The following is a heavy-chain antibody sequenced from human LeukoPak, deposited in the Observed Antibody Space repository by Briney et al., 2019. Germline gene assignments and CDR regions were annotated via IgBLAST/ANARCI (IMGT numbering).Heavy chain of an antibody. V-gene: IGHV4-39*01. CDR3: ARALHYYEVYE. CDR2: IYYSGST. CDR1: GDSISSRSYY. Sequence: SETLSLTCTVSGDSISSRSYYWGWIRQPPGKGLEWIGSIYYSGSTYYDPSLKSRITISVDTSKNQFSLKLSSVTAADTAVYYCARALHYYEVYEWGQGTLVTVSS. J-gene: IGHJ4*02. D-gene: IGHD3-22*01.